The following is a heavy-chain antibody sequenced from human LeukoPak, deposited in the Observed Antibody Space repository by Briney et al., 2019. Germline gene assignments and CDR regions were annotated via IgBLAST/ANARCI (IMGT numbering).Heavy chain of an antibody. D-gene: IGHD5-24*01. CDR3: ARMGREMATIRDAFDI. J-gene: IGHJ3*02. CDR1: GDSVSSNSAA. Sequence: SQTLSLTCAISGDSVSSNSAAWNWIRQSPSRGLEWLGRTFYRSKWYNDYAVSVKSRITINPDTSKNQFSLQLNSVTPEDTAVYYCARMGREMATIRDAFDIWGQGTMVTVSS. V-gene: IGHV6-1*01. CDR2: TFYRSKWYN.